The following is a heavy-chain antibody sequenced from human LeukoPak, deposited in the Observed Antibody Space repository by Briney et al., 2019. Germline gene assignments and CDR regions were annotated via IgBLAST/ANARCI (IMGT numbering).Heavy chain of an antibody. CDR1: GRSVSSGTYY. CDR2: IYSSGST. J-gene: IGHJ4*02. Sequence: PSETLSLTCTVSGRSVSSGTYYWTWIRQPRGKGLEWIGYIYSSGSTTSNPSLKSRVTISLDTSKNQFSLRLSVVTAADTAVYYCARVRLDYGGKPFDFWGQGTLVSVSS. CDR3: ARVRLDYGGKPFDF. D-gene: IGHD4-23*01. V-gene: IGHV4-61*01.